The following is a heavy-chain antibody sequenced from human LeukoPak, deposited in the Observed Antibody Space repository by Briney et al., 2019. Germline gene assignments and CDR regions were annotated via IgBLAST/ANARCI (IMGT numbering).Heavy chain of an antibody. CDR3: AKGRRTFIVVVIDAFDV. V-gene: IGHV3-23*01. J-gene: IGHJ3*01. D-gene: IGHD3-22*01. Sequence: TGGSLRLSCAASGFTFSNYGLSWVRQAPGKGLEWVSAFSGSGGHAYHADAVEGRFSISRDTSKNTLYLQMNSLRAEDTAVYYCAKGRRTFIVVVIDAFDVWGQGTMVTVSS. CDR2: FSGSGGHA. CDR1: GFTFSNYG.